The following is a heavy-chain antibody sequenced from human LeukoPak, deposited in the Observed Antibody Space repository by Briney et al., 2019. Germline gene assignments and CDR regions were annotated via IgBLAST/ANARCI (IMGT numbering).Heavy chain of an antibody. D-gene: IGHD4-17*01. CDR1: GYTFTSYY. Sequence: ASVKVSCKASGYTFTSYYMHWVRQAPGQGLEWMGGIIPIFGTANYAQKFQGRVTITADESTSTAYMELSSLRSEDTAVYYCARIPWVTTGFGAFDIWGQGTMVTVSS. V-gene: IGHV1-69*13. J-gene: IGHJ3*02. CDR2: IIPIFGTA. CDR3: ARIPWVTTGFGAFDI.